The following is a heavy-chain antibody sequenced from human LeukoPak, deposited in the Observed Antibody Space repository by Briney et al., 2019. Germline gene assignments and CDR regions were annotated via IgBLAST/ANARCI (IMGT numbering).Heavy chain of an antibody. CDR1: GFTFSSYA. V-gene: IGHV3-30*04. CDR3: ARDRSGSYYSPT. D-gene: IGHD1-26*01. Sequence: TGGSLRLSCAASGFTFSSYAMHWVRQAPGKGLEWVAVISYDGSNKYYADSVKGRFTISRDNAKNSLYLQMNSLRAEDTAVYYCARDRSGSYYSPTWGQGTLVTVSS. CDR2: ISYDGSNK. J-gene: IGHJ5*02.